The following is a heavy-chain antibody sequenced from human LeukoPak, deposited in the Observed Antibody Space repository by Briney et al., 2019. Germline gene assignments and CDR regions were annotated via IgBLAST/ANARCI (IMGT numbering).Heavy chain of an antibody. CDR3: ARVVGPTMVRGVTLTDYYYMDV. CDR1: GFTFSSYA. D-gene: IGHD3-10*01. V-gene: IGHV3-30*04. Sequence: GGSLRLSCAASGFTFSSYAMHWVRQAPGKGLEWVAVISYDGSNKYYADSVKGRFTISRDNAKNSLYLQMNSLRAEDTAVYYCARVVGPTMVRGVTLTDYYYMDVWGKGPRSPSP. J-gene: IGHJ6*03. CDR2: ISYDGSNK.